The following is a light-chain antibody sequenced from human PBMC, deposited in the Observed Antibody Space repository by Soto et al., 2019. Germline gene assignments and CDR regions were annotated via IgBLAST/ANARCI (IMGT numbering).Light chain of an antibody. V-gene: IGLV2-8*01. CDR2: EVS. J-gene: IGLJ2*01. CDR3: SSFAGGNNLL. Sequence: QSVLTQPPSASGSPGQSVTISCTGTSSDAGGYNFVSWYQQHPGKAPKLLIYEVSKRPSGVPDRFSGSKSDNTASLTVSGLQAEDEADYYCSSFAGGNNLLFGGGTKVTVL. CDR1: SSDAGGYNF.